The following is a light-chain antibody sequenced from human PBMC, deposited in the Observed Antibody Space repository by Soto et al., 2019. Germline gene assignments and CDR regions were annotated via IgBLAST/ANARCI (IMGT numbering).Light chain of an antibody. J-gene: IGLJ1*01. V-gene: IGLV2-18*01. CDR1: SSDVGSDNR. CDR3: TFYRNSNTV. CDR2: QVS. Sequence: LTQPPSVSGSPGQSVTISCTGTSSDVGSDNRVSWYQQPPGTAPKLMIYQVSNRPSGVPDRFSGSKSGNTASLTISGLQTDDEADYYCTFYRNSNTVFGTGTKVTVL.